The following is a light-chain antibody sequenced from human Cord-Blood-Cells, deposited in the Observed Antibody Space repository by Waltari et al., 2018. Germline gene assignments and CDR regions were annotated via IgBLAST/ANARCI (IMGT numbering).Light chain of an antibody. J-gene: IGKJ5*01. V-gene: IGKV3-11*01. CDR1: QSVSSY. Sequence: EIVLTQSPPTLPLSPGERATLSCRASQSVSSYLAWYQQKPGQAPRLLIYDASNRATGIPARFSGSGSGTDFTLTISSLEPEDFAVYYCQQRSNWPPSITFGQGTRLEIK. CDR3: QQRSNWPPSIT. CDR2: DAS.